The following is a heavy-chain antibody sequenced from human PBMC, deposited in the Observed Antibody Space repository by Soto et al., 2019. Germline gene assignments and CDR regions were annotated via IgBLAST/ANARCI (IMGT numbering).Heavy chain of an antibody. J-gene: IGHJ5*02. CDR3: ARDTNSLDT. V-gene: IGHV4-38-2*02. D-gene: IGHD3-16*01. CDR2: IFHTGDT. CDR1: TYSINIGFF. Sequence: SDTLSLTCSVSTYSINIGFFWGWIRQPPGKGLEWIGSIFHTGDTYYNPSLKSRITMSVDTSRNQFSLKLTSLTAADTAVYYCARDTNSLDTWGQGTLVTVSS.